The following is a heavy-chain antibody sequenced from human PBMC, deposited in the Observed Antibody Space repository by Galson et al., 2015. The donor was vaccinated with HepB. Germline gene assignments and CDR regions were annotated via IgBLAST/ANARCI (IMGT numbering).Heavy chain of an antibody. CDR1: GFTFSSYS. D-gene: IGHD3-3*01. Sequence: SLRLSCAASGFTFSSYSMNWVRQAPGKGLEWVSYISSSSSTIYYADSVKGRFTISRDNAKNSLYLQMNSLRDEDTAVYYCARDYDFWSGYYNYYYYYGMDVWGQGTTVTVSS. V-gene: IGHV3-48*02. J-gene: IGHJ6*02. CDR2: ISSSSSTI. CDR3: ARDYDFWSGYYNYYYYYGMDV.